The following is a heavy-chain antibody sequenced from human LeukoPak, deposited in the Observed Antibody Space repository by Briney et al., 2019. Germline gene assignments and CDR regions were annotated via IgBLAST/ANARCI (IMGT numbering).Heavy chain of an antibody. CDR3: ARGSGYYPPYFDY. CDR2: IYYSGST. CDR1: GGSISSYY. Sequence: SETLSLTCTVSGGSISSYYWSWIRQPPGKGLEWIGYIYYSGSTNYNPSLKSRVTISVDTSKNQFSLKLSSVTAADTAVCYCARGSGYYPPYFDYWGQGTLVTVSS. V-gene: IGHV4-59*01. J-gene: IGHJ4*02. D-gene: IGHD3-3*01.